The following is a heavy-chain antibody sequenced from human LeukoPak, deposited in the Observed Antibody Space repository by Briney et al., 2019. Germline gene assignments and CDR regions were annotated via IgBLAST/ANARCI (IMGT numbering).Heavy chain of an antibody. J-gene: IGHJ4*02. D-gene: IGHD6-13*01. CDR1: GFTFSHYA. CDR3: AKDNGLAAAALVFDY. Sequence: GGSLRLSCAASGFTFSHYAMSWVRQAPGKGLECVSFISGSGRRTDYADSVKGRFTISRDNSKNTLYLQMNSLRAEDTAVYYCAKDNGLAAAALVFDYWGQGTLVTVSS. V-gene: IGHV3-23*01. CDR2: ISGSGRRT.